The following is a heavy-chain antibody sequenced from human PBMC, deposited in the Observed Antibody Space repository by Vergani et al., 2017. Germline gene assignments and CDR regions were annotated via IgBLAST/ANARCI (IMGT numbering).Heavy chain of an antibody. CDR1: GYCITNYW. V-gene: IGHV5-51*03. D-gene: IGHD3-3*01. J-gene: IGHJ5*02. CDR2: IYAGVSDV. Sequence: EVQLVQSGAEVKKPGESLKISCQGSGYCITNYWIAWVRQRPGKGLEWMGIIYAGVSDVRYSPSFQGQVTMSVDKSLSTAYLQWSSLKASNTATYYCAKTHDFSSLYSSYNGFDPWGQGTLVTVSS. CDR3: AKTHDFSSLYSSYNGFDP.